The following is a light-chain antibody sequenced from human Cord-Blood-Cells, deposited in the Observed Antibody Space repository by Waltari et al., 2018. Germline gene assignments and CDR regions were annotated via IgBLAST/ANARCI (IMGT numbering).Light chain of an antibody. CDR1: NIGSKR. CDR2: YDS. Sequence: SYVLTQPPSVSVAPGKTARITCGGKNIGSKRVHWYQQKPGPAPVLVSYYDSGRPSGSPERFAGANSGNTATLTISGVEAGDEADYYCQVWDSSSDHPVFGGGTKLTVL. CDR3: QVWDSSSDHPV. J-gene: IGLJ3*02. V-gene: IGLV3-21*04.